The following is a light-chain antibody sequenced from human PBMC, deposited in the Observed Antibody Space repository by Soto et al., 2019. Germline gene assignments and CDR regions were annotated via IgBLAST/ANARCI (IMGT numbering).Light chain of an antibody. V-gene: IGKV3-15*01. CDR3: QQYNKWPLT. CDR1: QSVSSS. Sequence: EIVMTQSAATLSVSPGERATLSCRASQSVSSSLAWYQQKPGRAPRLLMYDPSTRATGIPARFSGSGSGTEFTLTISILQSEDVAVYCCQQYNKWPLTFGGGTKVEIK. CDR2: DPS. J-gene: IGKJ4*01.